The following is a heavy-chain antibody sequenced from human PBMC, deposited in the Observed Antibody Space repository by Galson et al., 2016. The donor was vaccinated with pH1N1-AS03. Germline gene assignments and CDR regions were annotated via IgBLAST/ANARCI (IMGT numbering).Heavy chain of an antibody. Sequence: SLRLSCAASGFTFSTFAMSWVRRAPGKGLEWVSLIRGTSQITYYAASVKGRLTISKDNSKSTLFLQMNSLRAEDTAIYYCARLSGMVPTEYYFASWGQGTLVAVSS. CDR3: ARLSGMVPTEYYFAS. CDR2: IRGTSQIT. CDR1: GFTFSTFA. V-gene: IGHV3-23*01. D-gene: IGHD3-3*01. J-gene: IGHJ4*02.